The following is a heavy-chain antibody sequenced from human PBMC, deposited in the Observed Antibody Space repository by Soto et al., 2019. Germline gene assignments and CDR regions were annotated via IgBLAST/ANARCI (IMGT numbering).Heavy chain of an antibody. V-gene: IGHV3-7*01. CDR1: GFTFSGYW. Sequence: LRLSCEASGFTFSGYWMSWVRQTPGKGLEWVASIKEDGGEKNYLDSAKGRFTISRDNAKNSLYLQMNSLRAEDTAVYYCASRTLISGSPIPFHYWGQGTLVTVSS. D-gene: IGHD3-10*01. CDR2: IKEDGGEK. CDR3: ASRTLISGSPIPFHY. J-gene: IGHJ4*02.